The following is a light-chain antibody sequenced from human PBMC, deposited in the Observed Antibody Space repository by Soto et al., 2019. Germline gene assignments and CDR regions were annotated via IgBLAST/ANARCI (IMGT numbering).Light chain of an antibody. CDR2: DAS. CDR1: QSVGSD. J-gene: IGKJ3*01. CDR3: QQRFTWPPFT. V-gene: IGKV3-11*02. Sequence: EIVMTQSPATLSVSPGERATLSCRASQSVGSDLVWYQQKPGQAPRLLIFDASNRAPGIPARFSASGSRRDFTLTISSLEPEDFAVYYCQQRFTWPPFTFGPGTKVDF.